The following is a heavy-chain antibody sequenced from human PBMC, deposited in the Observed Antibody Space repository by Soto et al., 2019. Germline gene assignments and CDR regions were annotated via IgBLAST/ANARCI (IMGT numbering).Heavy chain of an antibody. CDR1: GFTFSRYS. Sequence: EVQLVESGGGLVKPGGSLRLSCAASGFTFSRYSMNWVRQAPGKGLEWVSSISSSSSYIYYADSVKGRFTISRDNAKNSLYLQMNSLRAEDTAVYYCARDLLTPDFQLYYGMDVWGQGTTVTVSS. J-gene: IGHJ6*02. CDR3: ARDLLTPDFQLYYGMDV. D-gene: IGHD1-1*01. CDR2: ISSSSSYI. V-gene: IGHV3-21*01.